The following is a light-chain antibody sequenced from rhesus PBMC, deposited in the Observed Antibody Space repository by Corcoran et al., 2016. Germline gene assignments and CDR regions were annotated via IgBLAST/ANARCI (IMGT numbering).Light chain of an antibody. J-gene: IGKJ1*01. V-gene: IGKV1-25*01. CDR3: QQHKTYPPA. CDR2: DAS. CDR1: QGISKY. Sequence: DIQMTQSPSSLSASVGDTVTITCQASQGISKYLAWYQQKPGKAPKFLIYDASTLQSGVTSRFRGSGSGTEFSLTIRSLQPEDFATYYCQQHKTYPPAFGQGTKVEI.